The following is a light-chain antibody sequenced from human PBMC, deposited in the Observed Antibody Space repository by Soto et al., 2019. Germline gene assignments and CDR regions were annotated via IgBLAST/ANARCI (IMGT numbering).Light chain of an antibody. CDR2: AAS. V-gene: IGKV1D-16*01. CDR1: QDIRSW. CDR3: QQYNSYSPT. J-gene: IGKJ1*01. Sequence: DIQMTQSPSYVSASIGDRVTISCRASQDIRSWLAWYQQKPGKAPKLLIYAASSLQRGVPSRFSGSGSGTEFTLTISSLQPDDFATYYCQQYNSYSPTFGQGTKVEIK.